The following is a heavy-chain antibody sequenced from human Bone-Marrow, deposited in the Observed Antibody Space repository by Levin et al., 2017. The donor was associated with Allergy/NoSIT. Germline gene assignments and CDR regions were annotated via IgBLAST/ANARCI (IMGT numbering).Heavy chain of an antibody. D-gene: IGHD3-22*01. J-gene: IGHJ5*02. V-gene: IGHV4-4*07. Sequence: SETLSLTCTVSGGSISSYYWSWIRQPAGKGLEWIGRIYTSGSTNYNPSLKSRVTMSVDTSKNQFSLKLSSVTAADTAVYYCARDHSIDYYDSSGYSNDNWFDPWGQGTLVTVSS. CDR3: ARDHSIDYYDSSGYSNDNWFDP. CDR2: IYTSGST. CDR1: GGSISSYY.